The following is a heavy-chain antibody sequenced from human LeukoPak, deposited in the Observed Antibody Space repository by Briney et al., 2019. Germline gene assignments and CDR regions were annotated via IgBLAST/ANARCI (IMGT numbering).Heavy chain of an antibody. V-gene: IGHV3-48*03. Sequence: PGGSLRLSCAASGFTFSSYEMNWVRQAPGKGLEWVSYISSSGSTIYYADSVKGRFTISRDNAKNPLYLQMNSLRAEDTAVYYCARALFSSWYSGYYYYGMDVWGQGTTVTVSS. CDR3: ARALFSSWYSGYYYYGMDV. J-gene: IGHJ6*02. D-gene: IGHD6-13*01. CDR2: ISSSGSTI. CDR1: GFTFSSYE.